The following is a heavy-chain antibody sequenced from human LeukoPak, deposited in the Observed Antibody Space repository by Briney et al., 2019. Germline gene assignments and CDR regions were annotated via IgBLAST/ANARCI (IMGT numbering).Heavy chain of an antibody. CDR2: IYYSGST. J-gene: IGHJ4*02. V-gene: IGHV4-59*01. Sequence: SETLSLTCTVSGGSISSYYWSWIRQPPGEGLEWIGYIYYSGSTNYNPSLKSRVTISADTSKNQFSLKLSSVTAADTAVYYCARVMGVTAKYYFDYWGQGTLVTVSS. CDR1: GGSISSYY. D-gene: IGHD2-21*02. CDR3: ARVMGVTAKYYFDY.